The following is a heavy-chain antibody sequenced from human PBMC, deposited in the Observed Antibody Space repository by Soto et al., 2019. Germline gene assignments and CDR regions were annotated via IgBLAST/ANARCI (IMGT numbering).Heavy chain of an antibody. V-gene: IGHV3-30-3*01. J-gene: IGHJ6*02. CDR2: ISYDGSNK. CDR3: AREAEGYYYYGMDV. CDR1: GFTFSSYA. Sequence: GGSLRLSCAASGFTFSSYAMHWVRQAPGKGLEWVAVISYDGSNKYYADSVKGRFTISRDNSKNTLYLQMNSLRAEDTAVYYCAREAEGYYYYGMDVWGQGTTVTSP. D-gene: IGHD6-25*01.